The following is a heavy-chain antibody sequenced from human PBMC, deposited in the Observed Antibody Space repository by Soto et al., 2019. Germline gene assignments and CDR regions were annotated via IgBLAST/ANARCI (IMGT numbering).Heavy chain of an antibody. CDR2: IKQDGSEK. V-gene: IGHV3-7*01. CDR1: GFTFSSYW. Sequence: EVQLVESGGGLVQPGGSLRLSCAASGFTFSSYWMSWVRQAPVKGLEWVGNIKQDGSEKNYVDFVEGRFTISRDNAENSLYLQMNSLRAEDTAVYYCARIASAGRVWDVWGQGTTVVASS. CDR3: ARIASAGRVWDV. J-gene: IGHJ6*02. D-gene: IGHD6-13*01.